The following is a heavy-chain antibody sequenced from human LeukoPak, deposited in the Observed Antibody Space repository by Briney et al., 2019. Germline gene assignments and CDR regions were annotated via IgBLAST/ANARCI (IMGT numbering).Heavy chain of an antibody. CDR3: ATASMITFGGEFDY. Sequence: SETLSLTCAVYGGSFSTYFWNWIRQPPGKGLEWIGETNHIGHTNYNPSLKSRVIISVDTSKNQFALSLRSVTAADTAVYYCATASMITFGGEFDYWGQGTLVTVSS. V-gene: IGHV4-34*01. CDR2: TNHIGHT. D-gene: IGHD3-16*01. CDR1: GGSFSTYF. J-gene: IGHJ4*02.